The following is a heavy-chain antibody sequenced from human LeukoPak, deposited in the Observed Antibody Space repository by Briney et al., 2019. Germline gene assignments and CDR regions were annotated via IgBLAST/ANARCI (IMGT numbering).Heavy chain of an antibody. CDR2: ISGSGGST. CDR1: GFTFSSYA. V-gene: IGHV3-23*01. Sequence: PGGSLRLSCAASGFTFSSYAMSWVRQAPGKGLEWVSAISGSGGSTYYADSVKGRFTISRDNSKNTLYLQMNSLRAEDTAVYYRAKGAPSMAYLGWGDVFDFWGKGKMVTVSS. CDR3: AKGAPSMAYLGWGDVFDF. J-gene: IGHJ3*01. D-gene: IGHD4-23*01.